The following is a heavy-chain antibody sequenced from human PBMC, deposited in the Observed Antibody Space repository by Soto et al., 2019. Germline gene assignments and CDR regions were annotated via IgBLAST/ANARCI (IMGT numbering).Heavy chain of an antibody. CDR1: GFTFSSYE. V-gene: IGHV3-48*03. CDR2: ISSSGSTI. J-gene: IGHJ4*02. CDR3: ARDVRLSWSSQG. Sequence: EVQLVESGGGLVQPGGSLRLSCAASGFTFSSYEMKWVRQAPGKGLEWVSYISSSGSTIYYADSVKGRFTISRDNAKNSLYLQMNSLRAGDTAVYYCARDVRLSWSSQGWGQGTLVTVS.